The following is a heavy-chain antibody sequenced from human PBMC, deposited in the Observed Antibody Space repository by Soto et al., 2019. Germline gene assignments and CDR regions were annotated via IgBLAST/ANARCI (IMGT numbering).Heavy chain of an antibody. CDR2: INHSGST. D-gene: IGHD3-10*01. CDR3: ARVLLGYYGSGSYYFDY. J-gene: IGHJ4*02. V-gene: IGHV4-34*01. CDR1: GGCISSYY. Sequence: SETLSLTCTVSGGCISSYYWSWIRQPPGKGLEWIGEINHSGSTNYNPSLKSRVTISVDTYKNQFSLKLSSVTAADTAVYYCARVLLGYYGSGSYYFDYWGQGTLVTVSS.